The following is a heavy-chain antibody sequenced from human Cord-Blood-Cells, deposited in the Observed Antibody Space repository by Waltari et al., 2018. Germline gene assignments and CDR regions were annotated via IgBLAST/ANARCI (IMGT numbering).Heavy chain of an antibody. Sequence: QVQLVQSGAEVKKPGASVKVSCKASGYTFTGYYMHWVRQATGQGLEWMGWINPNSGGTNYAQKFQGRVTMTRDTSISTAYMELSRLMSDDTAVYYCAGGGIYAAAAGIFDYWGQGTLVTVSS. CDR3: AGGGIYAAAAGIFDY. CDR1: GYTFTGYY. V-gene: IGHV1-2*02. CDR2: INPNSGGT. J-gene: IGHJ4*02. D-gene: IGHD6-13*01.